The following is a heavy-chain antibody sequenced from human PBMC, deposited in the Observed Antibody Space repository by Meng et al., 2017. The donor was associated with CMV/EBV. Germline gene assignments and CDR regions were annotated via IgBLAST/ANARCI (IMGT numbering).Heavy chain of an antibody. V-gene: IGHV4-34*01. D-gene: IGHD1-26*01. CDR1: GGSFSGYY. Sequence: HVRSQPVGAGLLKPSVTLAPPCAVYGGSFSGYYWSWIRQPPGKGLEWIGEINHSGSTNYNPSLKSRVTISVDTSKNQFSLKLSSVTAADTAVYYCARGVGGWFDPWGQGTLVTVSS. CDR2: INHSGST. J-gene: IGHJ5*02. CDR3: ARGVGGWFDP.